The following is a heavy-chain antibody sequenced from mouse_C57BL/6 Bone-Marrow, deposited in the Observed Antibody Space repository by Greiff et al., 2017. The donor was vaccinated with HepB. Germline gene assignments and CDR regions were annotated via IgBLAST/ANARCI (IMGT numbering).Heavy chain of an antibody. V-gene: IGHV1-52*01. J-gene: IGHJ3*01. CDR1: GYTFTSYW. Sequence: QVQLKQPRAELVRPGSSVKLSCKASGYTFTSYWMHWVKQRPIQGLEWIGNIDPSDSETHYNQKFKDKATLTVDKSSSTAYMQLSSLTSEDSAVYYCARDGPRALWFAYWGQGTLVTVSA. CDR3: ARDGPRALWFAY. CDR2: IDPSDSET. D-gene: IGHD2-3*01.